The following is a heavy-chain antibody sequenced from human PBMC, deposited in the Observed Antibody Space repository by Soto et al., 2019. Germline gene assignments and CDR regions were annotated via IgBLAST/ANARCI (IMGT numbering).Heavy chain of an antibody. CDR1: GFTFSNYA. CDR3: AKDMIGSSTFCNIFDY. D-gene: IGHD2-2*01. J-gene: IGHJ4*02. V-gene: IGHV3-23*01. CDR2: ISTSGGRT. Sequence: EVQLLESGGGLVQPGGSLRLSCAASGFTFSNYAMSWVRQAPGKGLEWVSGISTSGGRTNYADSVKGRFTISRDNSNNTLYLQMNSLREEDTAVYYCAKDMIGSSTFCNIFDYWGQGTLVTVSS.